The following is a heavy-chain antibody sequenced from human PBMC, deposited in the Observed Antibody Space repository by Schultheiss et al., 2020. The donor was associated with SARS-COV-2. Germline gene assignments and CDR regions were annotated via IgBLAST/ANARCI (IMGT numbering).Heavy chain of an antibody. D-gene: IGHD6-13*01. CDR2: ISSTSSYI. J-gene: IGHJ4*02. CDR1: GFTFSNAW. Sequence: GGSLRLSCIGSGFTFSNAWMSWVRQAPGKGLEWVSSISSTSSYIYYADSVKGRFTISRDNAKNSLYLQMNSLRVEDTAVYYCAREGGSSGIDYWGQGTLVTVSS. CDR3: AREGGSSGIDY. V-gene: IGHV3-21*01.